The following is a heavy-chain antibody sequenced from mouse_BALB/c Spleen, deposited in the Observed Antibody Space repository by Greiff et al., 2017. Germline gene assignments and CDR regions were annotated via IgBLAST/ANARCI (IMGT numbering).Heavy chain of an antibody. CDR3: ARDWNGYDVFAY. CDR1: GFSLTSYG. CDR2: IWAGGST. D-gene: IGHD2-2*01. V-gene: IGHV2-9*02. J-gene: IGHJ3*01. Sequence: VQLQQSGPGLVAPSQSLSITCTVSGFSLTSYGVHWVRQPPGKGLEWLGVIWAGGSTNYNSALMSRLSISKDNSKSQVFLKMNSLQTDDTAMYYCARDWNGYDVFAYWGQGTLVTVSA.